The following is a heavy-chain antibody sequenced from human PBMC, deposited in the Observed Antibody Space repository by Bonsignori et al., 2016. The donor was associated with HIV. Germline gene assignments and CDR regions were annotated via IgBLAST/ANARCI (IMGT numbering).Heavy chain of an antibody. D-gene: IGHD3-10*01. Sequence: RQAPGKGLEWIGYIYYSGSTDYNPSLKSRVTISVDTSQNQFSLKLSSVTAADTAVYYCARAGYYGTGSYPTFDYWGQGTLVTVSS. CDR2: IYYSGST. J-gene: IGHJ4*02. CDR3: ARAGYYGTGSYPTFDY. V-gene: IGHV4-59*01.